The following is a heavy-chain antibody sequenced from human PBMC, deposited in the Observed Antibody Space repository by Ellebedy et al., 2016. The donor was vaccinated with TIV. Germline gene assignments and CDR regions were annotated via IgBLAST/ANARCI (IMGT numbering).Heavy chain of an antibody. J-gene: IGHJ6*02. CDR1: GGPINSVDYF. CDR2: IYYSGST. CDR3: VRGYGSYYYYYGMDV. V-gene: IGHV4-30-4*01. Sequence: MPSETLSLTCTVSGGPINSVDYFWSWIRQPPGKGLEWIGDIYYSGSTDYSPSIKSRLTMSIDTSKKQFTLKLSSVTAADTAIYYCVRGYGSYYYYYGMDVWGQGTTVTVSS. D-gene: IGHD3-10*01.